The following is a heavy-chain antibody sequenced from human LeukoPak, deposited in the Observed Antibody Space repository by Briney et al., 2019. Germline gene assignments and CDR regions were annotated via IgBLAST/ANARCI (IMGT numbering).Heavy chain of an antibody. CDR1: GFTFSSYG. V-gene: IGHV3-33*01. CDR3: ARGQYYYGSGIKYYCDY. J-gene: IGHJ4*02. Sequence: GGSLRLSCAASGFTFSSYGMHWVRQAPGKGLEWVAVIWSDGSNKYYADSVEGRFTISRDNSKNTLYLQLNSLRAEDTAVYYCARGQYYYGSGIKYYCDYWGQGTLVTVSS. D-gene: IGHD3-10*01. CDR2: IWSDGSNK.